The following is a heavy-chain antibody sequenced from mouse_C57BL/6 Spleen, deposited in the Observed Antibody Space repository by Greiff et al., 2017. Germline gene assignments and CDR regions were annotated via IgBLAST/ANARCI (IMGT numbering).Heavy chain of an antibody. CDR3: ARVTTVVASTGDFDY. J-gene: IGHJ2*01. V-gene: IGHV1-69*01. Sequence: QVQLQQPGAELVMPGASVKLSCKASGYTFTSYWMHWVKQRPGQGLEWIGEIDPSDSYTNYNQKFKGKSTLTVDKSSSTAYMQLSSLTSEDSAVYYCARVTTVVASTGDFDYWGQGTTLTVSS. CDR1: GYTFTSYW. CDR2: IDPSDSYT. D-gene: IGHD1-1*01.